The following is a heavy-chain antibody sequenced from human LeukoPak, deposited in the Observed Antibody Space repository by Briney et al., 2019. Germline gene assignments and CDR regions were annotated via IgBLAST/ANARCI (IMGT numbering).Heavy chain of an antibody. V-gene: IGHV1-18*01. Sequence: ASVKVSCKASGYTFTSYGISWVRQAPGQGLEWMGWISAYNGNTNYAQKLQGRVTMTTDTSTSTAYMELRSLRSDDTAVYYCAAVWFGESRPTPPNAFDIWGQGTMVTVSS. J-gene: IGHJ3*02. CDR3: AAVWFGESRPTPPNAFDI. CDR1: GYTFTSYG. CDR2: ISAYNGNT. D-gene: IGHD3-10*01.